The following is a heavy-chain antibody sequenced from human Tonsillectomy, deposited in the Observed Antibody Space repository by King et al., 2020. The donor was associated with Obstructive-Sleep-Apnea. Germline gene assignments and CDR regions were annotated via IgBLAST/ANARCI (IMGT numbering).Heavy chain of an antibody. Sequence: VQPGRSLRLSCVASGFTFSSYAMNWVRQAPGKGLEWVAFMSYDGSFECYADSVKGRFTISRDNSEKTLYLQMNSLRDEDTAFYYCAKGHDGSFYRAFDYWGQGTLVTVSS. CDR1: GFTFSSYA. J-gene: IGHJ4*02. D-gene: IGHD2-2*01. CDR2: MSYDGSFE. V-gene: IGHV3-30*04. CDR3: AKGHDGSFYRAFDY.